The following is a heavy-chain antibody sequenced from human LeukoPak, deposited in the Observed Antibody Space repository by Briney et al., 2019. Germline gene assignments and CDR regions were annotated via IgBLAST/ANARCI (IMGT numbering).Heavy chain of an antibody. V-gene: IGHV5-10-1*01. CDR1: GYSFTSYW. CDR2: IDPSDSYT. D-gene: IGHD3-10*01. J-gene: IGHJ6*02. Sequence: LGESLKISCKGSGYSFTSYWITWVRQMPGKGLEWMGRIDPSDSYTNYSPSFQGHVTISVDKSISTAYLQWSSLKASDTAMYYCARPSTLVRGFAPYGLDVWGQGTTVTVSS. CDR3: ARPSTLVRGFAPYGLDV.